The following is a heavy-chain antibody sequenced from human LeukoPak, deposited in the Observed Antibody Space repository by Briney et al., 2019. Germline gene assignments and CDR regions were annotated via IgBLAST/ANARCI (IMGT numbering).Heavy chain of an antibody. CDR3: ARLPRWSGYDDY. J-gene: IGHJ4*02. D-gene: IGHD5-12*01. CDR2: IYTSGST. Sequence: SETLSLTCTVSGGSISSYYWSWIRQPPGKGLEWIGYIYTSGSTNYNPSLKSRVTISVDTSKNQFSLKLNSVTAADTAVYYCARLPRWSGYDDYWGQGTLVTVSS. V-gene: IGHV4-4*09. CDR1: GGSISSYY.